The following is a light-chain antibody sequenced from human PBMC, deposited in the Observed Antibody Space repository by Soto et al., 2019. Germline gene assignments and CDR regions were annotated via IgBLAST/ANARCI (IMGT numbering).Light chain of an antibody. J-gene: IGKJ1*01. CDR2: GIS. CDR1: QSVNSGF. CDR3: QHYGDSVWT. Sequence: EIVLTQSPGTLSLSPGEGATLSCRTSQSVNSGFLAWYQKKPGQAPRLLLYGISSRAIGIPDRFSGSGSGTYFTLTINRLEPDDFAVYYCQHYGDSVWTFGQGTNVEI. V-gene: IGKV3-20*01.